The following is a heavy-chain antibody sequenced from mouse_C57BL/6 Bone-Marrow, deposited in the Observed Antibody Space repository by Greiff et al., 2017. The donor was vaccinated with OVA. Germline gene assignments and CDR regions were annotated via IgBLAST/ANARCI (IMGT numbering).Heavy chain of an antibody. CDR2: ISNGGGST. Sequence: VESGGGLVQPGGSLKLSCAASGFTFSDYYMYWVRQTPEKRLEWVAYISNGGGSTYYPDTVQGRFTISRDNAKNPLYLQMSRLKSEDTAMYYCAGIDYYGSSYWGQGTTLTVSS. CDR1: GFTFSDYY. D-gene: IGHD1-1*01. J-gene: IGHJ2*01. CDR3: AGIDYYGSSY. V-gene: IGHV5-12*01.